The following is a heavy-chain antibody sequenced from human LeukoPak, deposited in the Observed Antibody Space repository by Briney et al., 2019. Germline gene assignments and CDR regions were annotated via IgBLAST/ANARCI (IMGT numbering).Heavy chain of an antibody. CDR1: GFTFSSYS. Sequence: GGSLRLSCAASGFTFSSYSMNWVRQAPGKGLERVSSISSSSSYIYYADSVKGRFTISRDNAKNSLYLQMNSLRAEDTAVYYCARDLGGMIVSGYFEYWGQGTLVTVSS. CDR3: ARDLGGMIVSGYFEY. J-gene: IGHJ4*02. D-gene: IGHD3-22*01. V-gene: IGHV3-21*01. CDR2: ISSSSSYI.